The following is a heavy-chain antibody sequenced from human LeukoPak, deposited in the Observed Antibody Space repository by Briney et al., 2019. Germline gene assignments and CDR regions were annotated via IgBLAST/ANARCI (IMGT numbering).Heavy chain of an antibody. Sequence: VASVKVSCKASGYTFTSYGISWVRQAPGQGLEWMGWISAYNGNTNYAQKLQGRVTMTTDTSTSTAYMELRSLRSDDTAVYYCARVQWPRFAYYYGMDVWGQGTTVTVSS. D-gene: IGHD5-12*01. CDR3: ARVQWPRFAYYYGMDV. J-gene: IGHJ6*02. V-gene: IGHV1-18*01. CDR1: GYTFTSYG. CDR2: ISAYNGNT.